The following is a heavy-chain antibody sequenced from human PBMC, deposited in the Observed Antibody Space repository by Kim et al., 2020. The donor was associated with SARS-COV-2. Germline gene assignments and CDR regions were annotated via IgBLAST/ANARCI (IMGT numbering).Heavy chain of an antibody. CDR2: IIPFFDTS. D-gene: IGHD3-22*01. J-gene: IGHJ4*02. CDR3: ASRFFDSSGNYHDY. V-gene: IGHV1-69*13. CDR1: GGTFGTYP. Sequence: SVKVSCKASGGTFGTYPISWVRQAPGQGLEWMGGIIPFFDTSNYASEFQGRVMMTADESTSTTYMELSSLKSGDTAVYFCASRFFDSSGNYHDYWGQGT.